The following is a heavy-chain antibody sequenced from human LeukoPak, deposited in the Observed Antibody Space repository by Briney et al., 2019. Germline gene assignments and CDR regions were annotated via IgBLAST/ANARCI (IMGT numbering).Heavy chain of an antibody. CDR2: IRSKAYGGTT. Sequence: GGSLRLSCTASGFTFGDYAMSWFRQAPGKGLEWVGFIRSKAYGGTTEYAASVKGRFTISRDDSKSIAYLQMNSLKPEDTAVYYCTRDRPMRYSSSWYYFDYWGQGTLVTVSS. CDR1: GFTFGDYA. V-gene: IGHV3-49*03. J-gene: IGHJ4*02. D-gene: IGHD6-13*01. CDR3: TRDRPMRYSSSWYYFDY.